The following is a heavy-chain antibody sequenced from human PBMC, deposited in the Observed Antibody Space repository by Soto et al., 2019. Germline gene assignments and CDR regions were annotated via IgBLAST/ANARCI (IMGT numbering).Heavy chain of an antibody. CDR1: GFTFSSYA. V-gene: IGHV3-30-3*01. Sequence: QVQLVESGGGVVQPGRSLRLSCAASGFTFSSYAMHWVRQAPGKGLEWVAVISYDGSNKYYADSVKGRFTISRDNSKNTLYLQMNSLRAEDTAVYYCARDGGVGATTHGGFDPWGQGTLVTVSS. J-gene: IGHJ5*02. CDR3: ARDGGVGATTHGGFDP. D-gene: IGHD1-26*01. CDR2: ISYDGSNK.